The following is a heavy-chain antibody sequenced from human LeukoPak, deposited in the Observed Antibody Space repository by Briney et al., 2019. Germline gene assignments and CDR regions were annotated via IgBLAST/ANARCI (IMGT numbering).Heavy chain of an antibody. V-gene: IGHV1-2*06. CDR3: ARGGTEAGSGDY. Sequence: ASVKVSCKASGYTFTAHYIHWVRQAPGQGLEWMGRINPNSGGTDFAQKFQGRVTMTRDTSISTAYMEPSSLRSDDTAIYYCARGGTEAGSGDYWGQGTLVTVSS. CDR1: GYTFTAHY. J-gene: IGHJ4*02. CDR2: INPNSGGT. D-gene: IGHD3-10*01.